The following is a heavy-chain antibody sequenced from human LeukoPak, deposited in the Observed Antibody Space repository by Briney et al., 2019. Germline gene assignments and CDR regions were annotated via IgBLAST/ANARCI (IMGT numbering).Heavy chain of an antibody. D-gene: IGHD3-22*01. CDR3: ARDRGYYDSSGYPYYFDY. J-gene: IGHJ4*02. Sequence: SETLSLTCTVSGGSISSYYWSWIRQPPGKGLEWIGYIYYSGSTYYNPSLKSRVTISVDTSKNQFSLKLSSVTAADTAVYYCARDRGYYDSSGYPYYFDYWGQGTLVTVSS. CDR2: IYYSGST. CDR1: GGSISSYY. V-gene: IGHV4-30-4*08.